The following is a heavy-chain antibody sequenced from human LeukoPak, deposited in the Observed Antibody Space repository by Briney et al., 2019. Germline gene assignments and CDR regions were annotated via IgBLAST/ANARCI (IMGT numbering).Heavy chain of an antibody. CDR2: ISYDGSNK. D-gene: IGHD2-15*01. Sequence: PGGSLRLSCAASGFTFSSYGMHWVRQAPGKGLEWVAVISYDGSNKYYADSVKGRFTISRDNSKNTLYLQTNSLRAEDTAVYYCAKDLLGYCSGGSCYSEYGMDVWGQGTTVTVSS. CDR3: AKDLLGYCSGGSCYSEYGMDV. V-gene: IGHV3-30*18. CDR1: GFTFSSYG. J-gene: IGHJ6*02.